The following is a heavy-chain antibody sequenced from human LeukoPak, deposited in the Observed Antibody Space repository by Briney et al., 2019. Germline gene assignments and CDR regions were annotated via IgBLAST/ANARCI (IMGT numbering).Heavy chain of an antibody. J-gene: IGHJ6*02. CDR2: ISYDGGKK. Sequence: PGGSLRLSCAASGFPFSSYGMHWVRQAPGQGLEWVSSISYDGGKKYYADSVKGRFTISRDNSKNTLSLQLNSLRGDDTGMYFCAKDSSSSNYYYGLDVWGQGATVIVSS. D-gene: IGHD6-13*01. CDR1: GFPFSSYG. CDR3: AKDSSSSNYYYGLDV. V-gene: IGHV3-30*02.